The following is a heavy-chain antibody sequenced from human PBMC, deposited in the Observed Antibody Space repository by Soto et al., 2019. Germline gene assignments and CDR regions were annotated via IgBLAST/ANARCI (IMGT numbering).Heavy chain of an antibody. CDR2: ISAYNGNT. D-gene: IGHD3-10*01. CDR3: XXXXXXGSGPWY. V-gene: IGHV1-18*01. CDR1: GYTFTSYG. Sequence: QVQLVQSGAEVKKPGASVKVSCKASGYTFTSYGISWVRQAPGQGLEWMGWISAYNGNTNYAQKLQGRVTMTTDTSTSTAYMXXXXXXXXXXXXXXXXXXXXXGSGPWYWGQGTLVTVSS. J-gene: IGHJ4*02.